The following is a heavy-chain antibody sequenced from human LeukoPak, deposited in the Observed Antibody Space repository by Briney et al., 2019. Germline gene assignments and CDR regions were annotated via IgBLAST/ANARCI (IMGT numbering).Heavy chain of an antibody. CDR3: ARDEYYYDSSGYYYYGMDV. Sequence: PSETLSLTCTVSGGSISSYYWSWIRQPPGKGLEWIGYIYYSGSTNYNPSLKSRVTISVDTSKNQFSLKLSSVTAADTAVYYCARDEYYYDSSGYYYYGMDVWGQGTMVTVSS. CDR1: GGSISSYY. J-gene: IGHJ6*02. D-gene: IGHD3-22*01. V-gene: IGHV4-59*01. CDR2: IYYSGST.